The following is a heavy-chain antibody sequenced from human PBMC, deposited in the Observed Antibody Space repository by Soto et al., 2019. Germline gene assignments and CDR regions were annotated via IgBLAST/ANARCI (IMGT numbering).Heavy chain of an antibody. CDR3: ARFDSGYDFVDY. CDR2: ISGSGGST. CDR1: GFTFSSYA. V-gene: IGHV3-23*01. Sequence: GGSLRLSCAASGFTFSSYAMSWVRQAPGKGLEWVSAISGSGGSTYYADSVKGRFTISRDNSKNTLYLQMNSLRAEDTAVYYCARFDSGYDFVDYWGQGTLVTVYS. D-gene: IGHD5-12*01. J-gene: IGHJ4*02.